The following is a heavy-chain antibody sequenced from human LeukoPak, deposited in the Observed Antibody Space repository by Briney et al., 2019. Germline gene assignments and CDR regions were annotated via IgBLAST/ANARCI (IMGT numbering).Heavy chain of an antibody. D-gene: IGHD6-19*01. CDR1: GFTFSSYG. J-gene: IGHJ4*02. CDR2: ISYDGGNK. V-gene: IGHV3-30*18. CDR3: AKGSGSSSGWNYFDY. Sequence: GGSLRLSCAASGFTFSSYGMHWVRQAPGKGLEWVAVISYDGGNKYYADSVKGRFTISRDNSKNTLYLQMNSLRAEDTAVYYCAKGSGSSSGWNYFDYWGQGTLVTVSS.